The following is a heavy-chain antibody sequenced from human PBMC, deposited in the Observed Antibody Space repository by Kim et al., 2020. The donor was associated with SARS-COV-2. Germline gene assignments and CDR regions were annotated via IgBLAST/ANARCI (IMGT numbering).Heavy chain of an antibody. D-gene: IGHD3-10*01. CDR2: IYYSGST. CDR3: ARGMGYYYGSGSYFY. J-gene: IGHJ4*02. Sequence: SETLSLTCTVSGGSISSSSYYWGWIRQPPGKGLEWIGSIYYSGSTYYNPSLKSRVTISVDTSKNQFSLKLSSVTAADTAVYYCARGMGYYYGSGSYFYWGQGTLVTVSS. CDR1: GGSISSSSYY. V-gene: IGHV4-39*07.